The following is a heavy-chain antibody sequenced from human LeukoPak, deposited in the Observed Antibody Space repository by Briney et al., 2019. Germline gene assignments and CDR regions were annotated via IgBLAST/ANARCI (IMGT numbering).Heavy chain of an antibody. V-gene: IGHV3-30*04. Sequence: SGGSLRLSCAAAGFTFSSYAMHWVRQAPGKGLEWVAVISYDGSNKYYADSVKGRFTISRDNSKNTLYLQMNSLRAEDTAVYYCAKDQSRWEYYFDYWGQGTLVTVSS. J-gene: IGHJ4*02. D-gene: IGHD1-26*01. CDR3: AKDQSRWEYYFDY. CDR1: GFTFSSYA. CDR2: ISYDGSNK.